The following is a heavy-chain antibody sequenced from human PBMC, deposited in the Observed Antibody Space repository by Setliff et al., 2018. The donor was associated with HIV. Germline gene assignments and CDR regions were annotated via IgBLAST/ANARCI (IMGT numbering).Heavy chain of an antibody. V-gene: IGHV1-2*04. CDR3: ATAAARFQH. Sequence: ASVKVSCKASGYSFTDYYIHWVRQAPGQGLEWMGWINPKSDGTNYAQKFQGWITMTRDTSISTAYMELRSLRSDDTAVYYCATAAARFQHWGQGTLVTVSS. D-gene: IGHD6-13*01. CDR2: INPKSDGT. J-gene: IGHJ1*01. CDR1: GYSFTDYY.